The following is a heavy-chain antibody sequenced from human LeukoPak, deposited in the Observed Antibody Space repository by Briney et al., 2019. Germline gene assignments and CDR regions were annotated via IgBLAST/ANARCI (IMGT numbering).Heavy chain of an antibody. J-gene: IGHJ4*02. V-gene: IGHV5-51*01. CDR1: GYRFTSYW. CDR2: IHPNDFDT. CDR3: ARPGSGWSLDY. D-gene: IGHD6-19*01. Sequence: GESLKISCKGSGYRFTSYWIVWVRQMPGKGLEWMGIIHPNDFDTRYSPSFQGQVTFSADKSISTAYLQWSSLKASDTAMYYCARPGSGWSLDYRGQGTLVTVPS.